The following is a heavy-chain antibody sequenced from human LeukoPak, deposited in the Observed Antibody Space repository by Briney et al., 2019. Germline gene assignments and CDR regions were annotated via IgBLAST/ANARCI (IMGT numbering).Heavy chain of an antibody. Sequence: GGSLRLSCAASGFTFSSYWMSWVRQAPGKGLEWVANIKQDGSEKDYVDSVKGRFTISRDNAKNSLYLQMNSLRAEDTAVYYCARTYKGYNHDYWGQGTLVTVSS. CDR3: ARTYKGYNHDY. J-gene: IGHJ4*02. V-gene: IGHV3-7*01. CDR1: GFTFSSYW. D-gene: IGHD5-24*01. CDR2: IKQDGSEK.